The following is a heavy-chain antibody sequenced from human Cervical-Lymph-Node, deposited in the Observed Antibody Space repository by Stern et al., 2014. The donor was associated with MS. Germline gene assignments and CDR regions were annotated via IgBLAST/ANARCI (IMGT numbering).Heavy chain of an antibody. D-gene: IGHD3-9*01. J-gene: IGHJ4*02. CDR2: ISGSTSYI. CDR3: ARLRGRGLTWYFDY. Sequence: VQLVESGGGLVKPGGSLRLSCAASGFTLRTYSVNWVRQAPGKGLEWVSPISGSTSYINYADSVKGRVTISRDNAKNSLYLQMNSLRAEDTAVYYCARLRGRGLTWYFDYWGQGTLVTVSS. V-gene: IGHV3-21*01. CDR1: GFTLRTYS.